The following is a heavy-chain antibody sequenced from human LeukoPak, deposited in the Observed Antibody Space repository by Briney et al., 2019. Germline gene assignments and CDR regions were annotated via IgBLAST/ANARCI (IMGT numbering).Heavy chain of an antibody. Sequence: GGSLRLSCSASGFTFSSYAMHWVRQAPGKGLQYVSAITSNGGRIYYADSVKGRFTISRDNSKNTLYLQMSGLRAEDTAIYYCVKNPRGYSGNDPRGDFWGQGTLVTVSS. CDR3: VKNPRGYSGNDPRGDF. CDR2: ITSNGGRI. CDR1: GFTFSSYA. D-gene: IGHD5-12*01. J-gene: IGHJ4*02. V-gene: IGHV3-64D*06.